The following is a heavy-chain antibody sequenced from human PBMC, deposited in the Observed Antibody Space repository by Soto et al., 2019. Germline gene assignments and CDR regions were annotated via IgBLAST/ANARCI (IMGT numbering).Heavy chain of an antibody. CDR3: ATLTKYDILTGFYPC. Sequence: EVQLVESGGGLVQPGESLRLSFAASGFTVNSNYMSWVRQAPGKGLEWVSVIYSDGSTYYADSVKGRFIISRDNSNNTLYFQMNSLRAEDTAVYYCATLTKYDILTGFYPCWGQGTLVTVSS. CDR2: IYSDGST. D-gene: IGHD3-9*01. V-gene: IGHV3-66*01. CDR1: GFTVNSNY. J-gene: IGHJ4*02.